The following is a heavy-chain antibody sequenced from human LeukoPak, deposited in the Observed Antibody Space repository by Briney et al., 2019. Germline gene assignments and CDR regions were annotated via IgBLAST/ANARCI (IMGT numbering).Heavy chain of an antibody. CDR2: ISYDGSNK. CDR1: GFTFSSYA. CDR3: ARDATVIDAFDI. D-gene: IGHD4-17*01. Sequence: GGSLRLSCAAPGFTFSSYAMHWVRQAPGKGLEWVAVISYDGSNKYYADSVKGRFTISRDNSKNTLYLQMNSLRAEDTAVYYCARDATVIDAFDIWGQGTMVTVSS. V-gene: IGHV3-30-3*01. J-gene: IGHJ3*02.